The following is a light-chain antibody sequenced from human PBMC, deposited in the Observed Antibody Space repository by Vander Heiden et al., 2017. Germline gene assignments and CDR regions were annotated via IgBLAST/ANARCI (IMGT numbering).Light chain of an antibody. CDR3: QQYDSSYVT. V-gene: IGKV1-5*03. Sequence: IQITPSPSTLSASVGVRVTITCRASQTISTWLAWYQQKPGKAPKLLIYEASSLQSGVPSRFRGSGSGTEFTLTITSLQPDDLATYYCQQYDSSYVTFGQGTKLEIK. CDR1: QTISTW. CDR2: EAS. J-gene: IGKJ2*01.